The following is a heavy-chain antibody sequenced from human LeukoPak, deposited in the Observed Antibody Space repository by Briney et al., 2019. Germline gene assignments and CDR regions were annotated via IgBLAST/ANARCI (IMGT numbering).Heavy chain of an antibody. V-gene: IGHV3-48*02. CDR2: ISNSGRII. J-gene: IGHJ4*02. CDR1: GFTFTSYS. Sequence: EGSLRLSCVASGFTFTSYSMNWVRQAPGKGLEWVSYISNSGRIIYYADSVKGRFTISRDNAKNSLFLQMNSLRDEDTALYYCARDSDYGGNDFDYRGQGTLVTVSS. CDR3: ARDSDYGGNDFDY. D-gene: IGHD4-23*01.